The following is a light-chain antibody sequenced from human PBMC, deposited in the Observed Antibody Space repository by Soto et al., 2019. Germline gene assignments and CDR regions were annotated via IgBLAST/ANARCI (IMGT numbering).Light chain of an antibody. V-gene: IGKV3-20*01. CDR2: GAS. CDR3: QQYGSSPPIA. CDR1: QSVSSSY. Sequence: EIVVTQSPGTLSLSPGERATLSCRASQSVSSSYLAWYQQKPGQAPRLLIYGASSRATGIPDRFSGSGSGTDFTLTISRLEPEDFAVYYWQQYGSSPPIAFGQGTRLELK. J-gene: IGKJ5*01.